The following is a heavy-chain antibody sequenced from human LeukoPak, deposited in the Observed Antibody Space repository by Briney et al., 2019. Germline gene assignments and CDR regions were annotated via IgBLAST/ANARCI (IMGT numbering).Heavy chain of an antibody. J-gene: IGHJ4*02. V-gene: IGHV4-38-2*02. CDR2: IYHSGNT. Sequence: SETLSLTCAVSGYSISSGHSWAWVRQPPGKGLEWIGSIYHSGNTYYNASLKSRVSISVDTSKNQFSLKLTSMTAADTAIYYCARDTRYYYDSSGYFYLGFDYWGQGTLVTVST. CDR1: GYSISSGHS. CDR3: ARDTRYYYDSSGYFYLGFDY. D-gene: IGHD3-22*01.